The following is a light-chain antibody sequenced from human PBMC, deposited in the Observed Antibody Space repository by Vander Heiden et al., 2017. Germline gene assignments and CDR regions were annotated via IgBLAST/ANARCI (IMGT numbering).Light chain of an antibody. J-gene: IGLJ3*02. CDR3: AAWDDSLDGPV. V-gene: IGLV1-44*01. CDR2: RNN. CDR1: SSNIGSNT. Sequence: QSPLTQPPSASGTPGQRVTISCSGNSSNIGSNTVNWFQQLPGAAPKLLLYRNNERPSGVPDRFSGSKSGTSASVAISGLQSEDEADYYCAAWDDSLDGPVFGGGTKVTVL.